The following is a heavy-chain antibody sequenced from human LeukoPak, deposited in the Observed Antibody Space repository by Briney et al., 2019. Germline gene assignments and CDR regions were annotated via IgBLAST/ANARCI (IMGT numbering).Heavy chain of an antibody. Sequence: SETLSLTCTVSGGSISSSSYYWGWIRQPPGKGLEWIGSLYYTGSTYYNPSLKSRVTISVDTSKNQFSLKLSSVTAADTAVYYCASCPRSCGGDCQSPIDYWGQGTLVTVSS. D-gene: IGHD2-21*01. V-gene: IGHV4-39*01. CDR3: ASCPRSCGGDCQSPIDY. J-gene: IGHJ4*02. CDR2: LYYTGST. CDR1: GGSISSSSYY.